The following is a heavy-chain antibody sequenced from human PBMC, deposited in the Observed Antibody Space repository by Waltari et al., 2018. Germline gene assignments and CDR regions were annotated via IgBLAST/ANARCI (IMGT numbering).Heavy chain of an antibody. CDR1: GFSFRNSW. J-gene: IGHJ4*02. V-gene: IGHV3-7*04. CDR3: ARFEVVPSDTFDY. CDR2: IKQDGSDK. D-gene: IGHD2-2*01. Sequence: EVQLVDSGGGLVQPGGSLRLSCAAFGFSFRNSWMSWVRPAPGKGLEWVATIKQDGSDKYYLDSVKGRFTISRDNAKNSLYLQMNSLRAEDTGVYYCARFEVVPSDTFDYWGQGTLVTVSS.